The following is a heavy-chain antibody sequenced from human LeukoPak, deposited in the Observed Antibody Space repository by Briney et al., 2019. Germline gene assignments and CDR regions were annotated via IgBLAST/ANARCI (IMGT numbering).Heavy chain of an antibody. CDR3: AKDGHYYDSSGYYLDY. V-gene: IGHV3-9*01. J-gene: IGHJ4*02. CDR2: ISWNSGSI. D-gene: IGHD3-22*01. CDR1: GFTFYDYA. Sequence: GGSLRLSCAASGFTFYDYAMHWVRQAPGKGLEWVSGISWNSGSIGYADSVKGRFTISRDNAKNSLYLQMNSLRAEDTALYYCAKDGHYYDSSGYYLDYWGQGTLVTVSS.